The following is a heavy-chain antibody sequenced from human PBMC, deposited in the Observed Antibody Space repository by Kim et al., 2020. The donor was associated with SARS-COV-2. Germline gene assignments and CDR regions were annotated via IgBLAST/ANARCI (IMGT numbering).Heavy chain of an antibody. Sequence: SVKVSCKASGGTFSSYAISWVRQAPGQGLEWMGGIIPIFGTANYAQKFQGRVTITADESTSTAYMELSSLRSEDTAVYYCARDHSGDFWSGYQHYYYYGMYVWGQGTTVTVSS. CDR2: IIPIFGTA. CDR1: GGTFSSYA. J-gene: IGHJ6*02. V-gene: IGHV1-69*13. D-gene: IGHD3-3*01. CDR3: ARDHSGDFWSGYQHYYYYGMYV.